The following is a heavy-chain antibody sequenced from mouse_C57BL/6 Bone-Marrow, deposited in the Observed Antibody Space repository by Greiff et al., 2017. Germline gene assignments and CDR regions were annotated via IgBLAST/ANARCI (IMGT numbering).Heavy chain of an antibody. CDR2: ISNGGGST. CDR1: GFTFSDYY. Sequence: VQLKESGGGLVQPGGSLKLSCAASGFTFSDYYMYWVRQTPEKRLEWVAYISNGGGSTYYPDTVKGRFTISRDNAKNTLYLQMSRLTSEDTAMYDCARRGDYDEDAMDYWGKGTSVTVSS. CDR3: ARRGDYDEDAMDY. D-gene: IGHD2-4*01. V-gene: IGHV5-12*01. J-gene: IGHJ4*01.